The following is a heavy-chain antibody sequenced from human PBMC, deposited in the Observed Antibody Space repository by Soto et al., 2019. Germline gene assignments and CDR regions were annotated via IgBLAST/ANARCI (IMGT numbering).Heavy chain of an antibody. CDR2: ISAYNGNT. J-gene: IGHJ5*02. Sequence: QVQLVQSGAEVKKPGASVKVSCKASGYTFTSYGISWVRQAPGQGLEWMGWISAYNGNTNYAQKLQGRVTMTTDTSTITAYMELRSLSSDDTAVYYCASDVGITGIEGWFDPWGQGTLVTVSS. CDR1: GYTFTSYG. CDR3: ASDVGITGIEGWFDP. D-gene: IGHD1-20*01. V-gene: IGHV1-18*01.